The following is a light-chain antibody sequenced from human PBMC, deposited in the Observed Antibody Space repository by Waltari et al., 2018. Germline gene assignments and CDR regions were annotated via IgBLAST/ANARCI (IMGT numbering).Light chain of an antibody. CDR1: DSNIASFG. CDR2: ENT. CDR3: QSYDNSLRGSVL. V-gene: IGLV1-40*01. J-gene: IGLJ3*02. Sequence: QSVLTQAPSVSGAPGQRVTISCTGGDSNIASFGVNRSQHLPGRVPKLLIYENTNRPSGVPDRFSGSRSGTSASLAIAGLQPEDEGDYYCQSYDNSLRGSVLFGGGTKLTVL.